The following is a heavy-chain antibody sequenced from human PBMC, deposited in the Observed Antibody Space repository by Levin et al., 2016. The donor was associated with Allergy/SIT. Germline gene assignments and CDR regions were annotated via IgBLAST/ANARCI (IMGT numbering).Heavy chain of an antibody. CDR2: IIPIFGTA. J-gene: IGHJ5*02. Sequence: WVRQAPGQGLEWMGGIIPIFGTANYAQKFQGRVTITADESTSTAYMELSSLRSEDTAVYYCARDSGSYWGDNWFDPWGQGTLVTVSS. CDR3: ARDSGSYWGDNWFDP. V-gene: IGHV1-69*01. D-gene: IGHD1-26*01.